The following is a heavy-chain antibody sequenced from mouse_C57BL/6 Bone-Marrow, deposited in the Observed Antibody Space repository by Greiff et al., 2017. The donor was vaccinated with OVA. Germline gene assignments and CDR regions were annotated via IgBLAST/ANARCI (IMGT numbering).Heavy chain of an antibody. CDR1: GYTFTSYW. V-gene: IGHV1-64*01. Sequence: QVQLQQPGAELVKPGASVKLSCKASGYTFTSYWMHWVKQRPGQGLEWIGMIHPNSGSTNYNEKFKSKATLTVDKSSSTAYMPLSSLTSEDSAVYYCARWNYGSSYVGAMDYWGQGTSVTVSS. D-gene: IGHD1-1*01. CDR2: IHPNSGST. J-gene: IGHJ4*01. CDR3: ARWNYGSSYVGAMDY.